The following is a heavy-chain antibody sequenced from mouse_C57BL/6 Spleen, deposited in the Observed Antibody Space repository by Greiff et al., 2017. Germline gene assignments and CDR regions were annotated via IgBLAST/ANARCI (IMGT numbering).Heavy chain of an antibody. V-gene: IGHV5-16*01. CDR1: GFTFSDYY. J-gene: IGHJ1*03. CDR3: ARDDGSSYVGWYFDV. CDR2: INYDGSST. D-gene: IGHD1-1*01. Sequence: EVQRVESEGGLVQPGSSMKLSCTASGFTFSDYYMAWVRQVPEKGLEWVANINYDGSSTYYLDSLKSRFIISRDNAKNILYLQMSSLKSEDTATYYCARDDGSSYVGWYFDVWGTGTTVTVSS.